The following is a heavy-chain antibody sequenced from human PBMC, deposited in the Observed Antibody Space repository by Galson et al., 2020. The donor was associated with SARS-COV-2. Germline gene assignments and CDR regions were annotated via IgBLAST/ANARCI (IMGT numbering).Heavy chain of an antibody. CDR3: ARSPSEYFYHDGLDV. CDR1: GFPLINSGMC. CDR2: IDSDDDK. J-gene: IGHJ6*02. V-gene: IGHV2-70*11. Sequence: SGPTLVKPTQTLTLTCTLSGFPLINSGMCVSWIRQPPGKALEWLARIDSDDDKYYSRFLKTRLTISKDTSKNQVVLTMTNMDPLDTATYYCARSPSEYFYHDGLDVWGQGTTVTVSS.